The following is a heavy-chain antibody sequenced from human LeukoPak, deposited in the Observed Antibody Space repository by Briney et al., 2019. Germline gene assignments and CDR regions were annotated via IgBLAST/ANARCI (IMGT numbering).Heavy chain of an antibody. CDR2: ISGSGDTI. CDR1: GFTFNSFG. CDR3: ARYSYEFDY. D-gene: IGHD2-15*01. V-gene: IGHV3-48*03. J-gene: IGHJ4*02. Sequence: GGSLRLSCATSGFTFNSFGMHWVRQAPGKGLEWVSCISGSGDTIYNADSVKGRFTISRDNAKNSLYLQMNSLRVEDTAVYYCARYSYEFDYWGQGILVTVSS.